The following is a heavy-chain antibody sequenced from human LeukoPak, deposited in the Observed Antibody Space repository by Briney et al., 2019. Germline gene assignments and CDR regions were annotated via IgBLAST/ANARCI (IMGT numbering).Heavy chain of an antibody. CDR1: GYTFTGYH. Sequence: ASVKDSCKASGYTFTGYHMHWGRQAPGQGLGWMGWINPNSGGTNYAQKFQGRVTMTRDTSISTPYMELSRLRSDDTAVYYCAREEYSSSLYGYWGQGTLVTVSS. V-gene: IGHV1-2*02. CDR2: INPNSGGT. D-gene: IGHD6-13*01. J-gene: IGHJ4*02. CDR3: AREEYSSSLYGY.